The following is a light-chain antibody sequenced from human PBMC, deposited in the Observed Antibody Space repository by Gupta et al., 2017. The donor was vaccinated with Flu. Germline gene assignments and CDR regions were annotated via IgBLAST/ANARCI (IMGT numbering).Light chain of an antibody. Sequence: SYDLTQPPSVSVSPGQTASITCSGDKLGDIYVSWYQQRPGQSPVLVMYQDTQRPAGIPERFSDSNSGNTATLTISETQARDEDDYYCQAWDSGTCGFGGGTKLTVL. V-gene: IGLV3-1*01. CDR3: QAWDSGTCG. CDR1: KLGDIY. CDR2: QDT. J-gene: IGLJ2*01.